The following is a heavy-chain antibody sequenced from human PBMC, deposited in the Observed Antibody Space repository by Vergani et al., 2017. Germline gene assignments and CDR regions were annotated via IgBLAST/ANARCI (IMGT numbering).Heavy chain of an antibody. V-gene: IGHV4-39*07. J-gene: IGHJ4*02. Sequence: QLQLQESGPGLVKPSETLSLTCTVSGGSISSSSYYWGWIRQPPGKGLEWIGSIYYSGSTYYNPSLKSRVTISVDTSKNQFSLKLSSVTAADTAVYYWARDPGTGAYFDYWGQGTLVTVSS. CDR3: ARDPGTGAYFDY. D-gene: IGHD3-10*01. CDR2: IYYSGST. CDR1: GGSISSSSYY.